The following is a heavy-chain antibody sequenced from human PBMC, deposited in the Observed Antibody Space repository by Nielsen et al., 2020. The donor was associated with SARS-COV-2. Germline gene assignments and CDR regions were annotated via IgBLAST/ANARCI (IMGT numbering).Heavy chain of an antibody. V-gene: IGHV4-34*01. J-gene: IGHJ2*01. Sequence: SETLSLTCGVYGGSFSGYYRSWLRQSPGKGLEWIGEIDHTGSTNYNPSLKSRVTILLGTSNNQFSLKLSSVTAADTAVYYCSRGRGPTGWYFDLWGRGTLVTVSA. CDR3: SRGRGPTGWYFDL. CDR1: GGSFSGYY. D-gene: IGHD3-10*01. CDR2: IDHTGST.